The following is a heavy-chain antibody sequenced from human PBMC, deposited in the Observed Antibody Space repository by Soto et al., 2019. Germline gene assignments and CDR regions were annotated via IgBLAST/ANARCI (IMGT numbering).Heavy chain of an antibody. CDR2: ISAYNGKT. V-gene: IGHV1-18*01. D-gene: IGHD6-6*01. CDR1: GYTFTSYG. Sequence: ASVKVSCKASGYTFTSYGISWVRQAPGQGLEWMGWISAYNGKTNYAQKLQGRVTMTTDTSTSKASMELRSLRSDDTAVYYCARGAGGYSSASAPEWLDAWGQGTLVTVSS. CDR3: ARGAGGYSSASAPEWLDA. J-gene: IGHJ5*02.